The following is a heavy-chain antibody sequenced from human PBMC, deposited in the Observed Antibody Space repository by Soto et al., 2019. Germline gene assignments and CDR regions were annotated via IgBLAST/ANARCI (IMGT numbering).Heavy chain of an antibody. CDR1: GGSFSTYY. Sequence: PSETLSLTCVVSGGSFSTYYYNWIRQSPGKGLEWIGEINHSGNNNYSPSLKSRVTMSLDTSKNQFSLKLTSVTAADTAVYYCERVGGWPPGYFDYWGQGTLVTVSS. D-gene: IGHD1-26*01. V-gene: IGHV4-34*01. CDR2: INHSGNN. J-gene: IGHJ4*02. CDR3: ERVGGWPPGYFDY.